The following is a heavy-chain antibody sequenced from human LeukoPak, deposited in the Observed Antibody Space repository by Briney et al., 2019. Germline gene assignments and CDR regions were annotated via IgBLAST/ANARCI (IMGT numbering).Heavy chain of an antibody. J-gene: IGHJ4*02. CDR2: ISGSGGST. CDR3: AKDPRRRYYYDSSGHL. V-gene: IGHV3-23*01. Sequence: GGSLRLSCAASGFTFSSYAMSWVRQAPGKGLEWVSAISGSGGSTYYADSVKGRFTISRDNSKNTLYLQMNSLRAEDTAVYYCAKDPRRRYYYDSSGHLWGQGTLVTVSS. D-gene: IGHD3-22*01. CDR1: GFTFSSYA.